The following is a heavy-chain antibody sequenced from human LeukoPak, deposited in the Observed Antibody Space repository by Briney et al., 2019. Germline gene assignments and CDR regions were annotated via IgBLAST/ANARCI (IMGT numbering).Heavy chain of an antibody. CDR2: ISSSSSRI. D-gene: IGHD2-21*02. CDR3: ARGLIYRGGNCYGAFDI. CDR1: AFPFSSHN. J-gene: IGHJ3*02. Sequence: GGPLRLSCAASAFPFSSHNMNWLRQAPGKGLEWVSYISSSSSRIYYAGSVKRRFTISRDNAKNSLYLQMNSLRDEDTAVYYCARGLIYRGGNCYGAFDICGQGTMVTVSS. V-gene: IGHV3-48*02.